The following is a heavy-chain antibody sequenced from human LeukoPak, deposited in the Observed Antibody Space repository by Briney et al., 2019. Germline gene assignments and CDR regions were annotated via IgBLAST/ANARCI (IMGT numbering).Heavy chain of an antibody. Sequence: SETLSLTCTVSGGSISSYYWSWIRQPPGKGLEWIGYIYYSGSTNYNPSLKSRVTIPVDTSKNQFSLKLSSVTAADTAVYYCARAGGTAMGTMQKDAFDIWGQGTMVTVSS. CDR2: IYYSGST. CDR1: GGSISSYY. CDR3: ARAGGTAMGTMQKDAFDI. J-gene: IGHJ3*02. D-gene: IGHD5-18*01. V-gene: IGHV4-59*01.